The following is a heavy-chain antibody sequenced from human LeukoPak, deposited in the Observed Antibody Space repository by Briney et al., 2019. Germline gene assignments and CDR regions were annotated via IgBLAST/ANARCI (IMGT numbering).Heavy chain of an antibody. V-gene: IGHV3-23*01. CDR2: ISGSGDST. CDR1: GFTFSRYD. J-gene: IGHJ5*02. Sequence: PGGSLRLSCAASGFTFSRYDMNWVRQAPGKGLEWVSTISGSGDSTYYADSVKGRFTISRDNSKNTLYLQMNSLRAEDTAVYYCAKSIAAAGLFDPWGQGTLVTVSS. CDR3: AKSIAAAGLFDP. D-gene: IGHD6-13*01.